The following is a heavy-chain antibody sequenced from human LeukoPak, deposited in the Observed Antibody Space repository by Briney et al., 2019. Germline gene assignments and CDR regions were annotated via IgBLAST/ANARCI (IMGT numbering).Heavy chain of an antibody. CDR2: IRYDGSNK. J-gene: IGHJ6*03. Sequence: GGSLRLSCAASGFTFSSYGMHWVRQAPGKGLEWVAFIRYDGSNKYYADSVKGRFTISRDNSKNTLYLQMNSLRAEDTAVYYGWTGQDTVVVPAAPQFDELGSYYYYYMDVWGKGTTVTVSS. CDR3: WTGQDTVVVPAAPQFDELGSYYYYYMDV. CDR1: GFTFSSYG. V-gene: IGHV3-30*02. D-gene: IGHD2-2*01.